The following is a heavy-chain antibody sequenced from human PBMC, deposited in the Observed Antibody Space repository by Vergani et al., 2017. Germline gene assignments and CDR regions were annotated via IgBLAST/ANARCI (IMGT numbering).Heavy chain of an antibody. CDR1: VFPFSSYW. CDR2: IKQDGSEK. D-gene: IGHD6-13*01. CDR3: AREVAAAGRYYYYYGMDV. J-gene: IGHJ6*02. Sequence: EVQLVESGGGLVQPGGSLRLSCAASVFPFSSYWMSWVRQAPGQGLEWVANIKQDGSEKYYVDSVKGRFTISRDNAKNSLYLQMNSLRAEDTAVYYCAREVAAAGRYYYYYGMDVWGQGTTVTVSS. V-gene: IGHV3-7*01.